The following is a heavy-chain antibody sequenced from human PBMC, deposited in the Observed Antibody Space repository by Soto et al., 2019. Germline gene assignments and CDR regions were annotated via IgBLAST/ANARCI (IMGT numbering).Heavy chain of an antibody. V-gene: IGHV3-43*01. CDR3: AKDKEAPRRLTVFTKNYYYYGMDV. J-gene: IGHJ6*02. Sequence: GGSLRLSCAASGFTFDDYTMHWVRQAPGKGLEWVSLISWDGGSTYYADSVKGRFTISRDNSKNSLYLQMNSLRTEDTALYYCAKDKEAPRRLTVFTKNYYYYGMDVWGQGTTVTVSS. CDR2: ISWDGGST. D-gene: IGHD4-4*01. CDR1: GFTFDDYT.